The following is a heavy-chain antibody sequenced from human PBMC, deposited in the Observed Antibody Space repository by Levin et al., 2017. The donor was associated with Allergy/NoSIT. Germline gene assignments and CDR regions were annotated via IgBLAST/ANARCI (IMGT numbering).Heavy chain of an antibody. J-gene: IGHJ6*02. CDR3: AKATPAYVDTFFYFYGMDV. CDR1: RFTFSSFG. Sequence: GGSLRLSCAASRFTFSSFGMHWVRQAPGKGLEWVAVISYDGSKEYYTDSVRGRFTISRDNSKNTLYLQMNSLRAEDTAVYYCAKATPAYVDTFFYFYGMDVWGQGTAVTVSS. D-gene: IGHD5-18*01. V-gene: IGHV3-30*18. CDR2: ISYDGSKE.